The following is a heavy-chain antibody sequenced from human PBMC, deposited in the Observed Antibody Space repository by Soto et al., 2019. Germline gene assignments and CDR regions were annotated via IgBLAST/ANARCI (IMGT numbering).Heavy chain of an antibody. CDR3: SRDDADWLFN. V-gene: IGHV3-73*01. CDR2: IRNKTNNYAT. D-gene: IGHD4-17*01. CDR1: GFTFSDSA. J-gene: IGHJ4*02. Sequence: GGSLRLSCAASGFTFSDSAMHWVRQASGKGLEWVGRIRNKTNNYATAYIASVKGRFTISRDDSKNTVYLQMNNLKTEDTAVYYCSRDDADWLFNWGQGALVTVSS.